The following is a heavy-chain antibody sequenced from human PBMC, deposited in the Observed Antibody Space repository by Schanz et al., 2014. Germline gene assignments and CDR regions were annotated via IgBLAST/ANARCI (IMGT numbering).Heavy chain of an antibody. J-gene: IGHJ5*02. CDR3: ARGRGCTGGSCYSWFDL. Sequence: QVQLVQSGPEVKKPGASVKVSCKASGYNITSNDVTWVRQAPGQGLEWMGWMNPNSGDTGYPRKFQDRVTMTRNTSISTAYMELNSLTSEDTAVYYCARGRGCTGGSCYSWFDLWGQGTLVTVAS. D-gene: IGHD2-15*01. CDR1: GYNITSND. CDR2: MNPNSGDT. V-gene: IGHV1-8*01.